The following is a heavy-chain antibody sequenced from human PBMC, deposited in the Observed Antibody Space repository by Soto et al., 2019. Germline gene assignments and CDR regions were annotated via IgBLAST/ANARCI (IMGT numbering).Heavy chain of an antibody. J-gene: IGHJ4*02. Sequence: GGSLRLSCAACGFTFSAYAFHWVRQAPGKGLEWLSVISYDGRETHYADSVEGRFIISRDSSKKTAYLQMNSLRGDDTAVYFCARDPVAVTGSFIDSWGQGTLVTVSS. CDR1: GFTFSAYA. D-gene: IGHD2-21*02. CDR3: ARDPVAVTGSFIDS. CDR2: ISYDGRET. V-gene: IGHV3-30-3*01.